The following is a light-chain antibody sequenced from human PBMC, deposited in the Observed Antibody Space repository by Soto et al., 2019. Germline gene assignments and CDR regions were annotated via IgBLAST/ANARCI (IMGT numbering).Light chain of an antibody. V-gene: IGKV1-33*01. CDR2: DAS. J-gene: IGKJ2*01. CDR1: QDISNY. Sequence: DIQMTQSPSSLSASVGDRVTITCQASQDISNYLNWYQQKPGKAPKLLIYDASNLETGVPSRFSGSGSGTDFTFTISGLQPDDFETYYCQQYNSYPYTFGQGTKVDIK. CDR3: QQYNSYPYT.